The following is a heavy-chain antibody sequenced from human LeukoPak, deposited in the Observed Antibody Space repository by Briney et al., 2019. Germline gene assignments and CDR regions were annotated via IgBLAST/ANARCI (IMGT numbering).Heavy chain of an antibody. V-gene: IGHV4-34*01. D-gene: IGHD2-21*01. CDR1: GGSFSGYY. J-gene: IGHJ4*02. CDR3: ARGQGEGEDYFDY. CDR2: INHSGST. Sequence: PSETLSLTCAVYGGSFSGYYWSWIRQPPGKGLEWIGEINHSGSTNYNPSLKSRVAISVDTSKNQFSLKLSSVTAADTAVYNCARGQGEGEDYFDYWGQGTLVTVSS.